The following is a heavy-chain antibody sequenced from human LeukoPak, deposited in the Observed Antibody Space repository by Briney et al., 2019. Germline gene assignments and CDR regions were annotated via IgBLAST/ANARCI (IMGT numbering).Heavy chain of an antibody. CDR3: AKNKDSSPSNFDY. Sequence: PGGSLRLSCAASGFTFSSYAMSWVRQPPGKGLEWVSAVTGSGGSRSYPDSVKGRFSISRDNSENTLYLQMNSLRAEDTAIYYCAKNKDSSPSNFDYWGQGTLVTVSS. CDR1: GFTFSSYA. CDR2: VTGSGGSR. J-gene: IGHJ4*02. V-gene: IGHV3-23*01. D-gene: IGHD6-6*01.